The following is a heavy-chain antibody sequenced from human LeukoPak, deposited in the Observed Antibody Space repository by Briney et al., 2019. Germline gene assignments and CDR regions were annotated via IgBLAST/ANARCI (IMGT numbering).Heavy chain of an antibody. V-gene: IGHV1-69*04. CDR3: ASPYDSSGYYYGY. CDR2: IIPILGIV. CDR1: GGTFSSYA. Sequence: SVKVSCKASGGTFSSYAISWVRQAPGQGLEWMGRIIPILGIVNYAQKFQGRVTITADKSTSTAYMELSSLRSEDTAVYYCASPYDSSGYYYGYWGQGTLVTVSS. D-gene: IGHD3-22*01. J-gene: IGHJ4*02.